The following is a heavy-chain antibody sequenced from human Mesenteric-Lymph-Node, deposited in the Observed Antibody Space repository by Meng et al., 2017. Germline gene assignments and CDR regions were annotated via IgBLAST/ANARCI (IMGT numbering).Heavy chain of an antibody. J-gene: IGHJ4*02. Sequence: EVQLLESGGGLVQPGGSLRLSCVASGFSFSDYAMTWVRQSPGKGLEWVATMSATTKTTFYADSVKGRFTISRDNSKNMVYLQMNFLNAEDSAIYYCAKNFICANCYCDYWGQGTLVTVSS. CDR2: MSATTKTT. V-gene: IGHV3-23*01. CDR3: AKNFICANCYCDY. CDR1: GFSFSDYA. D-gene: IGHD2-21*02.